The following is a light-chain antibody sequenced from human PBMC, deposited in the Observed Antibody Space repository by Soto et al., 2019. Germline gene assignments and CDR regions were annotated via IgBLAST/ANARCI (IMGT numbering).Light chain of an antibody. CDR2: EVS. Sequence: QSVLTQPASVSGSPGQSITVSCTGTSSDVGGYNYVSWYQQHPGKAPKLMIYEVSYRPSGVSNRFTGSKSGNTASLTISGLQAEEEADYYCSSYTGSSTLVFGGGTKVTVL. J-gene: IGLJ2*01. CDR1: SSDVGGYNY. CDR3: SSYTGSSTLV. V-gene: IGLV2-14*01.